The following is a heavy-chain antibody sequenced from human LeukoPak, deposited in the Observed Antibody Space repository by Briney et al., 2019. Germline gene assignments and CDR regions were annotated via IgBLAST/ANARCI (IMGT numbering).Heavy chain of an antibody. CDR1: GGSVSTYY. CDR2: ASYSGGT. V-gene: IGHV4-59*02. CDR3: ARGGQWLADYYCGMGV. J-gene: IGHJ6*02. D-gene: IGHD6-19*01. Sequence: SERRSLTCTVSGGSVSTYYWSWIRQPPGKGLEWIGYASYSGGTNYNPSLKSRATISADTSKNQFSLKLGSVTAADTAVYYCARGGQWLADYYCGMGVWGQGTTVTASS.